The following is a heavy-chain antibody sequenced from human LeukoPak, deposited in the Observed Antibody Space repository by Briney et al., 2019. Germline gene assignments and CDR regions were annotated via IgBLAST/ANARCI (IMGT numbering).Heavy chain of an antibody. J-gene: IGHJ4*02. V-gene: IGHV3-23*01. CDR3: AKGVRRSSDYSSPVDY. D-gene: IGHD3-22*01. CDR1: GFTFSSYA. Sequence: GGSLRLSCAASGFTFSSYAMSWVRQAPGKGLEWVSAISGSGGSTYYADSVKGRFAISRDNSRNTLYLQMNSLRAEDTAVYYCAKGVRRSSDYSSPVDYWGQGTLVTVSS. CDR2: ISGSGGST.